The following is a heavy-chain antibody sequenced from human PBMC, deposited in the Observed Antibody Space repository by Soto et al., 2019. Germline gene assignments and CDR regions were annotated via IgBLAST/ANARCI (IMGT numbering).Heavy chain of an antibody. CDR3: ARAWGYSLGYYYYGMDV. J-gene: IGHJ6*02. CDR2: IIPIFGTA. V-gene: IGHV1-69*01. Sequence: QVQLVQSGAEVKKPGSSVKVSCKASGDTFSSYAISWVRQAPGQGLEWMGGIIPIFGTANYAQKFQVRVTITADESTRTAYMELSSLRSEDTAVYYCARAWGYSLGYYYYGMDVWGQWTTVTVSS. D-gene: IGHD5-18*01. CDR1: GDTFSSYA.